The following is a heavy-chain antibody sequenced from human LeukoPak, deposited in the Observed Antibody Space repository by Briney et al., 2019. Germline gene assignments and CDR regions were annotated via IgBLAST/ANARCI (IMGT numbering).Heavy chain of an antibody. Sequence: GGSLRLSCAASGFTFSSYVLSWVRQAPGKGLEWVARIKSKADGETIEYAAPVKGSFTISRDDSKNTVFLQMNSLKTEDTAVYYCTAGWYFDLWGRGTLVTVSS. CDR1: GFTFSSYV. J-gene: IGHJ2*01. CDR2: IKSKADGETI. CDR3: TAGWYFDL. V-gene: IGHV3-15*01.